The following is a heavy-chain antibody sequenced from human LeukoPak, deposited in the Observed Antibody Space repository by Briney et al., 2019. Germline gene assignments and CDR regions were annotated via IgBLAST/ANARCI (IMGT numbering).Heavy chain of an antibody. CDR3: AKDPNRYFYDSSGYFDF. CDR2: ISDSGRST. D-gene: IGHD3-22*01. Sequence: GGSLRLSCAASGFTFSSYAMSWVRQAPGKGLEWVSAISDSGRSTYYADSVKGRFTISRDNSKNTLYLQINSLRADDTAVYYCAKDPNRYFYDSSGYFDFRGQGTLVTVSS. J-gene: IGHJ4*02. CDR1: GFTFSSYA. V-gene: IGHV3-23*01.